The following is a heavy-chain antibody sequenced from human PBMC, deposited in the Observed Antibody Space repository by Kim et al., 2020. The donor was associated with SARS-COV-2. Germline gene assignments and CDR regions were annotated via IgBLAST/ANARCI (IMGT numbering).Heavy chain of an antibody. Sequence: SETLSLTCTVSGGSFSSDCYYWSWLRPHPGMGLEWIGYIYYSASTYYNPSLKIRVTISVDTSKNQFSLKLSSVTAAATAVYYCPRGPWGLWFGELRGGWVPGGQGHRVSVSS. V-gene: IGHV4-31*03. D-gene: IGHD3-10*01. CDR2: IYYSAST. CDR3: PRGPWGLWFGELRGGWVP. CDR1: GGSFSSDCYY. J-gene: IGHJ1*01.